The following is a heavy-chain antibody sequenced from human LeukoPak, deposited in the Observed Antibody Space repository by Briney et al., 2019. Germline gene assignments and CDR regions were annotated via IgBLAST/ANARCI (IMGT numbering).Heavy chain of an antibody. J-gene: IGHJ4*02. V-gene: IGHV4-59*01. Sequence: SETLSLTCTVTSVSINNNYWSWIRQPPGKGLEWFGYIYYSGSTNYSPSLKSRVTMSVDTSKKQFSLKVTSVTAADTAVYYCARDRGYSHGDWGQGTLVTVSS. D-gene: IGHD5-18*01. CDR3: ARDRGYSHGD. CDR2: IYYSGST. CDR1: SVSINNNY.